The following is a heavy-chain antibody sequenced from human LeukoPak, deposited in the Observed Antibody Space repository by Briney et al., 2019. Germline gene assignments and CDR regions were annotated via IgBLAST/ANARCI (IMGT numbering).Heavy chain of an antibody. CDR2: IYYSGST. CDR3: ARVILTMAGTSTDS. CDR1: GGSISSYY. J-gene: IGHJ4*02. V-gene: IGHV4-59*12. Sequence: SETLSLTCTVSGGSISSYYWSWIRQPPGKGLEWIGYIYYSGSTNYNPSLKSRVTISVDTSKNQFSLKLNSVTAADTAVYYCARVILTMAGTSTDSWGQGTLVTVSS. D-gene: IGHD6-19*01.